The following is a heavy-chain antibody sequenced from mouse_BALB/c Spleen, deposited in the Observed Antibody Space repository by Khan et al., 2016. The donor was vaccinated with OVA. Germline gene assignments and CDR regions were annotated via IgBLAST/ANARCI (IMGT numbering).Heavy chain of an antibody. Sequence: VQLQESGPGLVAPSQSLSITCTVSGFSLSRYNIRWVRQPPGKGLEWLGMIWGGGGTDYNSTLKSRLSISKDNSKSQVFLKMNSLQTDDSAMYYCARAYYRYDGYYAMDYWGQGTSVTVSS. D-gene: IGHD2-14*01. J-gene: IGHJ4*01. CDR2: IWGGGGT. CDR3: ARAYYRYDGYYAMDY. CDR1: GFSLSRYN. V-gene: IGHV2-6-4*01.